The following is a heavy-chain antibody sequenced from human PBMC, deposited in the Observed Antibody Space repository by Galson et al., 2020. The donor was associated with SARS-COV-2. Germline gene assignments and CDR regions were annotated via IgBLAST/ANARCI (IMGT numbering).Heavy chain of an antibody. J-gene: IGHJ5*02. CDR1: GFSLNTSGVG. Sequence: KMSGPTLVKPTQTLTLTCTFSGFSLNTSGVGVGWIRQPPGKALEWLALIFWDNDKWYSPSLKSRLNINNDASKNQVVLTMTNMDPVDTATYYCAHSSGWAVTGHNWLDPWSQGTLVTVSS. V-gene: IGHV2-5*02. CDR3: AHSSGWAVTGHNWLDP. CDR2: IFWDNDK. D-gene: IGHD1-20*01.